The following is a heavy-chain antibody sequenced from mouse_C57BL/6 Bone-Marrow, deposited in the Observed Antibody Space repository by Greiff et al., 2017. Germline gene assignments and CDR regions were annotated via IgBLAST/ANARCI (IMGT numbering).Heavy chain of an antibody. CDR1: GYTFTNYW. V-gene: IGHV1-63*01. CDR3: ARRLRRGSCGY. CDR2: IYPGGGYT. D-gene: IGHD2-4*01. J-gene: IGHJ2*01. Sequence: VQRVESGAELVRPGTSVKMSCKASGYTFTNYWIGWAKQRPGHGLEWIGDIYPGGGYTNYNEKFKGKATLTADKSSTTAYMQFSSLTSEDSAIXYGARRLRRGSCGYWGQGTTLTVSS.